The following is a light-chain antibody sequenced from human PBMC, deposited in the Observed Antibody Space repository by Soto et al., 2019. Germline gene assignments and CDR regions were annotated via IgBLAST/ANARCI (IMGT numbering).Light chain of an antibody. J-gene: IGKJ2*01. CDR3: QQSHIAPYP. Sequence: DLQMTQSPSSLSAAVGDRVTITCRASQSIARFLNWYQQKPGEVPKLLLFGASYLRSGVPSRFSGSGSGTHFALTITSLQPEDFATYFCQQSHIAPYPFGEGTNL. V-gene: IGKV1-39*01. CDR1: QSIARF. CDR2: GAS.